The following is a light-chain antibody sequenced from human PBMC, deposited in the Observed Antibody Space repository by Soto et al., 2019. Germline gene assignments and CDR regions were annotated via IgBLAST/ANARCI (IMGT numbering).Light chain of an antibody. Sequence: EIVMTQSPATLSVSPGERATLSCRASQSTNNYLAWYQQKPGQAPRLLIYGASARATTSPARFSGSGSGTDFTLTISSLQSEDFAVYYCQQYSIWRTFGQGTKV. CDR1: QSTNNY. CDR2: GAS. V-gene: IGKV3-15*01. CDR3: QQYSIWRT. J-gene: IGKJ1*01.